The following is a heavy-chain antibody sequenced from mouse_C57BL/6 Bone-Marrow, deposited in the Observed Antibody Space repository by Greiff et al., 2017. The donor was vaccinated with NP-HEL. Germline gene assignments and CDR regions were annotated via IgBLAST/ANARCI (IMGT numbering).Heavy chain of an antibody. CDR2: ISSGGSYT. D-gene: IGHD1-1*01. CDR1: GFTFSSYG. CDR3: ARESTVVAKDY. V-gene: IGHV5-6*02. J-gene: IGHJ2*01. Sequence: EVTLVESGGDLVKPGGSLKLSCAASGFTFSSYGMSWVRQTPDKRLEWVATISSGGSYTYYPDSVKGRLTISRDNAKNTLYLQMSSLKSEDTAMYYCARESTVVAKDYWGQGTTLTVSS.